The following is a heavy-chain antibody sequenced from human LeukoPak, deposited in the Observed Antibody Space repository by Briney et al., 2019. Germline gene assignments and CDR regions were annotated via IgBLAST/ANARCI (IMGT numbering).Heavy chain of an antibody. Sequence: PGSSVKVSCKASGGTFSSYAISWVRQAPGQGLEWMGGIIPIFGTANYAQKFQGRVTITTDESTSTAYMELSSLRSEDTAVYYCAGLHDSSGYYPPFYYYYYMDAWGKGTTVTVSS. J-gene: IGHJ6*03. CDR2: IIPIFGTA. CDR1: GGTFSSYA. CDR3: AGLHDSSGYYPPFYYYYYMDA. D-gene: IGHD3-22*01. V-gene: IGHV1-69*05.